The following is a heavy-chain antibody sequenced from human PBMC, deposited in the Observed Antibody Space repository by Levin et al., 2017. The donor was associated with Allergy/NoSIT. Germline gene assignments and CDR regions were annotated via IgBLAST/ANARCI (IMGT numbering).Heavy chain of an antibody. V-gene: IGHV3-74*01. CDR3: ASLPEQLDWYN. Sequence: PGGSLRLSCAASGFTFSSYWMHWVRQAPGKGLVWVSRINSDGSSTSYADSVKGRFTISRDNAKNTLYLQMNSLRAEDTAVYYCASLPEQLDWYNWGQGTLVTVSS. CDR1: GFTFSSYW. D-gene: IGHD6-6*01. CDR2: INSDGSST. J-gene: IGHJ4*02.